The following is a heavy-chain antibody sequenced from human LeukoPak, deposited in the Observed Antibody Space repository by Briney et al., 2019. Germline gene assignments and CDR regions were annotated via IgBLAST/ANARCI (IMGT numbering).Heavy chain of an antibody. J-gene: IGHJ6*02. CDR3: AKEYCSSTSCYINGYYGMGV. V-gene: IGHV3-23*01. CDR1: GFTFSSYA. D-gene: IGHD2-2*02. CDR2: ISGSGGST. Sequence: GGSLRLSCAASGFTFSSYAMSWVRQAPGKGLEWVSAISGSGGSTYYADSVKGRFTISRDNSKNTLYLQMNSLRAEDTAVYYCAKEYCSSTSCYINGYYGMGVWGQGTTVTVTS.